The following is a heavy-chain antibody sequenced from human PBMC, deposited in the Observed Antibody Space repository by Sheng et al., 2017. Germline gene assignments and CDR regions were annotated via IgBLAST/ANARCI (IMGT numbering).Heavy chain of an antibody. D-gene: IGHD2-2*01. CDR2: IIPIFGTA. CDR3: ARGRDVVPAAEGV. J-gene: IGHJ6*02. V-gene: IGHV1-69*13. CDR1: GGTFSSYS. Sequence: QVQLVQSGAEVKKPGSSVKVSCKASGGTFSSYSISWVRQAPGQGLEWMGGIIPIFGTAYYTQKFQGRVTITADEFTTTAYMELSSLRSEDTAVYYCARGRDVVPAAEGVWGQGTTVTVSS.